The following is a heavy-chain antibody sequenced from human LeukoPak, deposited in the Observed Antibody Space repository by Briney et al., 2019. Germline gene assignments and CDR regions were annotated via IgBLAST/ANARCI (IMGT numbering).Heavy chain of an antibody. Sequence: SETLSLTCTVSGGSISSSSYYWSWIRQPPGKGLEWIGEINHSGSTNYNPSLKSRVTISVDTSKNQFSLKLSSVTAADTAVYYCARTPLLRYYYYYYMDVWGKGTTVTVSS. CDR2: INHSGST. J-gene: IGHJ6*03. CDR1: GGSISSSSYY. V-gene: IGHV4-39*07. CDR3: ARTPLLRYYYYYYMDV.